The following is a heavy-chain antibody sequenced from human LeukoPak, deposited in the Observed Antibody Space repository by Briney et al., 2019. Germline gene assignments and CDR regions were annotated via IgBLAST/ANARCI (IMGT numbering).Heavy chain of an antibody. D-gene: IGHD5-18*01. CDR3: ARGRLRDYGMDV. Sequence: SETLSLTCTVSGGSISSYYWSWIRQPPGKGLEWIGYIYYSGSTNYNPSLKSRVTISVDTSKNQFSLKLSSVTAADTAVYYCARGRLRDYGMDVWGQGTTVTVSS. CDR1: GGSISSYY. J-gene: IGHJ6*02. V-gene: IGHV4-59*01. CDR2: IYYSGST.